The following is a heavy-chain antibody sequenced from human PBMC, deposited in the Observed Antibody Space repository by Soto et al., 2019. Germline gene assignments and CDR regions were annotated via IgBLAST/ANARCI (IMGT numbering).Heavy chain of an antibody. CDR3: ARSDNRNSLYGVDV. J-gene: IGHJ6*02. CDR1: GGSLSGYY. CDR2: INHRGSS. V-gene: IGHV4-34*01. D-gene: IGHD1-7*01. Sequence: SDTLSLPCAVNGGSLSGYYWSWIRQSPGKGLEWIGEINHRGSSDYNPSLKSRVTISIDASKNHVTLELTSVTAADTAVYYCARSDNRNSLYGVDVWGQGTAVTVSS.